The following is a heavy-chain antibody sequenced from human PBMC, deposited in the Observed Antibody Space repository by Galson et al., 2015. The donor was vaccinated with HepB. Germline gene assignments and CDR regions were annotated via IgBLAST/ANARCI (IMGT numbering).Heavy chain of an antibody. J-gene: IGHJ6*02. CDR2: ISAYNGNT. D-gene: IGHD2-2*01. V-gene: IGHV1-18*04. Sequence: SVKVSCKASGSTFTSYGINWVRQVPGQGLEWMGWISAYNGNTNYAQKLQGRVTMTTDTSTSTVYMELRSLRSDDTAVYYCARETIRNIVVVPAATNYYYGMDVWGQGTTVTVSS. CDR3: ARETIRNIVVVPAATNYYYGMDV. CDR1: GSTFTSYG.